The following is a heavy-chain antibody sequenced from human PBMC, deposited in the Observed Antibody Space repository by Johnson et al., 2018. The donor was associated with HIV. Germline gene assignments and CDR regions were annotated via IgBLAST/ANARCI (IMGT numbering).Heavy chain of an antibody. V-gene: IGHV3-30-3*01. CDR2: ISYDGSNK. J-gene: IGHJ3*02. D-gene: IGHD3-22*01. CDR1: GFTFSSYA. CDR3: ARDPSEGDYYDSSGYHDAFDI. Sequence: QVQLVESGGGVVQPGRSLSLSCAASGFTFSSYAIHWVRQAPGKGLEWVAVISYDGSNKYYADSVKGRFTISRDNSKNTLYLQMNSLRAEDTAVYYCARDPSEGDYYDSSGYHDAFDIWGQGTMVTVSS.